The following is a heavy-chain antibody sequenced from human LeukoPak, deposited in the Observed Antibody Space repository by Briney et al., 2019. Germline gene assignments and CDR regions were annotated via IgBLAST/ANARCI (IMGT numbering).Heavy chain of an antibody. D-gene: IGHD3-10*01. CDR2: IKQDGSDK. J-gene: IGHJ4*02. Sequence: PGGSLRLSCTASGFTFSSYWMTWVRQAPGKGLEWVANIKQDGSDKHYVDSVKGRFTISRDSAKNSLYLQMNSLRDEDTAVYYCARDLETMVRGIITQWGQGTLVTVSS. CDR3: ARDLETMVRGIITQ. V-gene: IGHV3-7*01. CDR1: GFTFSSYW.